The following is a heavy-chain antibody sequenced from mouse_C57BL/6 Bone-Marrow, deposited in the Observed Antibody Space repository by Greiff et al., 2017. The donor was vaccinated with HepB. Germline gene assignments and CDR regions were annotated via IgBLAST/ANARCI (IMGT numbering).Heavy chain of an antibody. CDR2: ISGGGGNT. CDR1: GFTFSSYT. V-gene: IGHV5-9*01. CDR3: ARGGYYAMDY. D-gene: IGHD1-1*02. Sequence: EVQLVESGGGLVKPGGSLKLSCAASGFTFSSYTMSWVRQTPEKRLEWVATISGGGGNTYYPDSVKGRFTISRDNAKNTLYLQMSSLRSEDTALYYCARGGYYAMDYWGQGTSVTVSS. J-gene: IGHJ4*01.